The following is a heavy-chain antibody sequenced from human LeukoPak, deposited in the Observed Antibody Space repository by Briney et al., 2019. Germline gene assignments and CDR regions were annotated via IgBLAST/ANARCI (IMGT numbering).Heavy chain of an antibody. CDR1: GYTFTSYD. Sequence: ASVKVSCKASGYTFTSYDINWVRQAPGQGLEWMGWIGAYNGDTNYAQKLQGRVTMTIDTSTSTAYMELRGLRSDDTAVFYCARDRGYAPDTFDIWGQGTMVTVSS. J-gene: IGHJ3*02. CDR3: ARDRGYAPDTFDI. V-gene: IGHV1-18*01. CDR2: IGAYNGDT. D-gene: IGHD6-25*01.